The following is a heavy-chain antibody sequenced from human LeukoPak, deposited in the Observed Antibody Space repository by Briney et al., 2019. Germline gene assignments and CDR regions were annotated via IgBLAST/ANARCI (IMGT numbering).Heavy chain of an antibody. CDR3: ARGRRMITFGGVIVIGTQDFDY. V-gene: IGHV1-2*02. CDR1: GYTFTGYY. Sequence: ASVKVSCKASGYTFTGYYMHWVRQAPGQGLEWMGWINPNSGGTNYAQKFQGRVTMTRDTSISTAYMELSRLRSDDTAVYYCARGRRMITFGGVIVIGTQDFDYWGQGTLVTVSS. D-gene: IGHD3-16*02. CDR2: INPNSGGT. J-gene: IGHJ4*02.